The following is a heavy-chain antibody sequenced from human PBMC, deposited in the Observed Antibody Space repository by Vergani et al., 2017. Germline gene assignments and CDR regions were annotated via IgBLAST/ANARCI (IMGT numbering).Heavy chain of an antibody. CDR3: ARRLDHYDILTGYYPYSYGMDV. J-gene: IGHJ6*02. D-gene: IGHD3-9*01. V-gene: IGHV4-4*02. CDR1: GGSVSSGNW. Sequence: QVQLQESGPGLVKPSETLSLTCTVSGGSVSSGNWWSWVRQPPGKGLEWIGEIYHSGSTNYNPSLKSRVTISVDKSKNQFSLKLSSVTAADTAVYYCARRLDHYDILTGYYPYSYGMDVWGQGTTVTVSS. CDR2: IYHSGST.